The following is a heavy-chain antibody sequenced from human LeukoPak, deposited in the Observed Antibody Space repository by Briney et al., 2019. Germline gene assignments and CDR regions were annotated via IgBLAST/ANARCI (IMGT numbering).Heavy chain of an antibody. CDR2: ISPYKGNA. CDR1: DYTFSTYV. V-gene: IGHV1-18*01. D-gene: IGHD4-17*01. CDR3: ATAQDYGEYVLGYFDY. J-gene: IGHJ4*02. Sequence: ASVWVSCKASDYTFSTYVISWVRQAPGQGPEWMGWISPYKGNAIYAQKFQGRVTMTTDTSTGTAYMELRSLTSDDTAVYYCATAQDYGEYVLGYFDYWGQGTLVTVSS.